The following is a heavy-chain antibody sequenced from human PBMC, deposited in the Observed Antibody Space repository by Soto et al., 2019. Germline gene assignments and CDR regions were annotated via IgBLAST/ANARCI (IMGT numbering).Heavy chain of an antibody. CDR2: MNPNSGNT. CDR1: GYTFTSYD. V-gene: IGHV1-8*01. J-gene: IGHJ6*03. Sequence: ASVKVSCKASGYTFTSYDINWVRQATGQGLEWMGWMNPNSGNTGYAQKFQGRVNMTRNTSISTAYMELSSLRSEDTAVYYCARVFWSDFWSCYYSAYYYYMDVWVKGTTVTGSS. D-gene: IGHD3-3*01. CDR3: ARVFWSDFWSCYYSAYYYYMDV.